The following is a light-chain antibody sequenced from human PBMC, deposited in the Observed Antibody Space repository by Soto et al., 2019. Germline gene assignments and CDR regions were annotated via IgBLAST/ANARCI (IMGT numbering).Light chain of an antibody. J-gene: IGLJ2*01. CDR2: EVS. V-gene: IGLV2-14*01. CDR3: SSYTSSVTLEEVL. Sequence: QSALTQPASVSGSPGQSITISCTGTSSDVGGYKYVSWYQQHPGKAPKLIIYEVSNRPSGVSNRFSGSKSGNTASLIISGLQAEDEADYYCSSYTSSVTLEEVLFGGGTKLTVL. CDR1: SSDVGGYKY.